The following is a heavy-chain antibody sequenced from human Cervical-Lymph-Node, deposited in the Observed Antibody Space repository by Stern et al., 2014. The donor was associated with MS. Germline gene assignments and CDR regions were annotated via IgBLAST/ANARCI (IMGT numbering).Heavy chain of an antibody. D-gene: IGHD3-16*02. CDR3: ARAGPYDYIWGNFRHRAFYFDS. V-gene: IGHV4-59*01. CDR2: LYYSGST. Sequence: VQLVESGPGLVKPSETLSLMCSVSSGFIGNNYWSWILQPPGKGLEWIGHLYYSGSTYYNPSLKSRVTISLDTSKNQLSLRLSSVTAADTAVYYCARAGPYDYIWGNFRHRAFYFDSWGQGALVTVSS. J-gene: IGHJ4*02. CDR1: SGFIGNNY.